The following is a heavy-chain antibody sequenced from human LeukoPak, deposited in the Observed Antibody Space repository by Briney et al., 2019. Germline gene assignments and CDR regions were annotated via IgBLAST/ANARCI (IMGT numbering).Heavy chain of an antibody. J-gene: IGHJ4*02. CDR1: GGSFSGYY. D-gene: IGHD3-10*01. Sequence: SETLSLTCAVYGGSFSGYYWSWIRQPPGKGLEWIGEINHSGSTNYNPSLKSRVTISVDTSKNRFSLKLSSVTAADTAVYYCARGLWFGESPNFDYWGQGTLVTVSS. CDR2: INHSGST. CDR3: ARGLWFGESPNFDY. V-gene: IGHV4-34*01.